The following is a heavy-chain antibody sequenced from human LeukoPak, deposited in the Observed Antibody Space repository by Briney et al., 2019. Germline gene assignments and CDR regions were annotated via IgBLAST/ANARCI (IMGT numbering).Heavy chain of an antibody. Sequence: GASVTVSVTSSVYTFTIYGITWVRQAPGQGREGMGWISVFNGNTKESQKFQDRVIMTADTSTGTAYMELRSLGSDDTAVYYCARDIEQEMAKEDFDYYYMDVWGKGTTVIVSS. D-gene: IGHD5-24*01. CDR1: VYTFTIYG. V-gene: IGHV1-18*01. J-gene: IGHJ6*03. CDR2: ISVFNGNT. CDR3: ARDIEQEMAKEDFDYYYMDV.